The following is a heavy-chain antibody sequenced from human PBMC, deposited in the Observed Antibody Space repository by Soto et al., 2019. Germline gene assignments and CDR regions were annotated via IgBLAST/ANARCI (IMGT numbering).Heavy chain of an antibody. CDR2: ITSSVSTI. V-gene: IGHV3-48*01. Sequence: EEILVESGGKLVQPGESLRLSCAASGFTFSNFGMNWVRQVPGGGLEWLSSITSSVSTIYYADSVKGRFTISRDNAKSSLYLQMDSLRVEDTGIYYCAREGAYLQADDAFDLWGQGTMVFVSS. CDR1: GFTFSNFG. J-gene: IGHJ3*01. CDR3: AREGAYLQADDAFDL.